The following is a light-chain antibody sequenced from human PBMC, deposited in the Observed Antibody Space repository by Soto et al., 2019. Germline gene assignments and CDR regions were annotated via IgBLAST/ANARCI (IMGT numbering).Light chain of an antibody. V-gene: IGLV2-14*01. Sequence: QSALTQPASVSGSPGQSITISCTGTSSDVGADNYVSWYQQHPGKVPKLMIYEVSNRPSGVPDRFSGSKSGTSASLAISGLRSEDEADYYCAAWDDSRVVFGGGTKVTVL. CDR3: AAWDDSRVV. CDR1: SSDVGADNY. J-gene: IGLJ2*01. CDR2: EVS.